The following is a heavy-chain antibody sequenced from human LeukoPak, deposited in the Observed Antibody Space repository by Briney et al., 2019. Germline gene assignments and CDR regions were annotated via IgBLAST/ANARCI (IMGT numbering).Heavy chain of an antibody. CDR3: ARDASMINFDY. D-gene: IGHD3-16*01. CDR1: GYTFTNYT. J-gene: IGHJ4*02. CDR2: ITTSTGKP. Sequence: ASVKVSCKASGYTFTNYTINWVRLAPGQGLEWMGWITTSTGKPTYAQGFTGRFVFSLDTSVSTTYLHINSLKAEDAAVYYCARDASMINFDYWGQGSLVTVSS. V-gene: IGHV7-4-1*02.